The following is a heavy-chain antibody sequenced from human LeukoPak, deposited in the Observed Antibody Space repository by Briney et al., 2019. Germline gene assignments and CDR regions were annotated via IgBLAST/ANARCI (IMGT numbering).Heavy chain of an antibody. CDR1: GYTFTSYG. CDR2: ISTYNGNT. CDR3: ARAEYYYGSGTYYFDY. V-gene: IGHV1-18*01. D-gene: IGHD3-10*01. Sequence: ASVKVSCKASGYTFTSYGISWVRQAPGQGLEWMGWISTYNGNTNYAQKLQGRVTMTIDTSTSTAYMELRSLRSDDTAVYYCARAEYYYGSGTYYFDYWGQGTLVTVSS. J-gene: IGHJ4*02.